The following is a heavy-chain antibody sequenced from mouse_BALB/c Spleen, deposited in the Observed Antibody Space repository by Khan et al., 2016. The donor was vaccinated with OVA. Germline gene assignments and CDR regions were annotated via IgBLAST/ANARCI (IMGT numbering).Heavy chain of an antibody. V-gene: IGHV1-4*01. CDR1: GYTFTTYT. CDR3: VRGGAYYRADGWFAY. CDR2: IIPSNDYT. D-gene: IGHD2-14*01. J-gene: IGHJ3*01. Sequence: QVRLQQSGAELARPGASVKMSCKASGYTFTTYTIHWVKQRPGQGLEWIGYIIPSNDYTNYNQKFKDRATLTADKSSSTAYMQLSSLTSYDSSVYYCVRGGAYYRADGWFAYWGQGTLVTVSA.